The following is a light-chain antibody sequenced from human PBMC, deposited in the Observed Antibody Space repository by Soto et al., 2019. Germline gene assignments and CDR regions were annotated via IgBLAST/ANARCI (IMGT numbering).Light chain of an antibody. CDR2: EVT. Sequence: QSALTQPPSASGSPGQSVTISCTGTGSDVASYDYVSWYQQHPGKAPKLIIYEVTKRPSGVPDRFSASKSGTTASLTVSGLQAGDEADYYCSSYADTNNLVFGGGTKLTVL. CDR1: GSDVASYDY. CDR3: SSYADTNNLV. V-gene: IGLV2-8*01. J-gene: IGLJ2*01.